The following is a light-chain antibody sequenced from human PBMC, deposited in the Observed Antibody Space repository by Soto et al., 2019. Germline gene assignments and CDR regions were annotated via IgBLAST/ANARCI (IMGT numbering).Light chain of an antibody. CDR1: SSDVGGYNF. Sequence: QSALTQAASVSGSPGQSITISCTGTSSDVGGYNFVSWFQQQSGKAPKLMIYDDSNRPSGVSNRFSGSKSGNTASLTISGLQAEDEADYYCCSYTSTITPYVFGTGTKLTVL. CDR3: CSYTSTITPYV. CDR2: DDS. J-gene: IGLJ1*01. V-gene: IGLV2-14*01.